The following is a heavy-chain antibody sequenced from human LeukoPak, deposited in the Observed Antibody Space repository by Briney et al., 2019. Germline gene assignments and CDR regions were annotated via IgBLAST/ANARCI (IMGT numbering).Heavy chain of an antibody. D-gene: IGHD3-10*01. Sequence: SETLSLTCTVSGDSINSGSFYWSWIRQPAGKGLEWIGRIHTSGSTNYNPSLKSRVTVSLDTSKNQFSLKLRSVTAADTAVYYCAREGRLWFGGFGAFDIWGQGTMVTVSS. CDR1: GDSINSGSFY. CDR2: IHTSGST. CDR3: AREGRLWFGGFGAFDI. J-gene: IGHJ3*02. V-gene: IGHV4-61*02.